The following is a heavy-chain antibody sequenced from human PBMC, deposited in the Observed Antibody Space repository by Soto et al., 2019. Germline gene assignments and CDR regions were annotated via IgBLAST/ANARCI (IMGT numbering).Heavy chain of an antibody. Sequence: VVLVQSGAEVKSLGATVTVSCQASGYSFSKFGIGWVRQTPGRGVEWVGWINNYNGHTNFAPKFKGRVSLTRDSSATPAYMELSRLTPDDSAIYFCARAVGMAPYYSYAMDVLGQGTAVTVSS. CDR3: ARAVGMAPYYSYAMDV. D-gene: IGHD2-15*01. CDR2: INNYNGHT. J-gene: IGHJ6*02. V-gene: IGHV1-18*04. CDR1: GYSFSKFG.